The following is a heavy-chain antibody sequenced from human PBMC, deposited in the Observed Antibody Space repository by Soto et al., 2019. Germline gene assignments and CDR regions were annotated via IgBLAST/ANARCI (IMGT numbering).Heavy chain of an antibody. CDR1: GGTVHNSA. V-gene: IGHV1-69*01. D-gene: IGHD6-19*01. J-gene: IGHJ4*02. CDR3: GRGGSGEKVDS. Sequence: QVQLVQSGAEVKKPGSSVKVSCKASGGTVHNSAISWVRQAPGQGLEWMGGIIVIFGPAIYAQKFQGRVTITADESTNTAFLDLNSLRSDDTAVYYCGRGGSGEKVDSWGPGTLVTVSS. CDR2: IIVIFGPA.